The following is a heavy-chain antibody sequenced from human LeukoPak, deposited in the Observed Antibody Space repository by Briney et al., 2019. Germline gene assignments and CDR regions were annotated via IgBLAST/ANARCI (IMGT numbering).Heavy chain of an antibody. CDR2: VTGSGGST. Sequence: GGSLRLSCVASGFTFSAFAMTWVRQAPGKGLEWVSVVTGSGGSTYYADSVKGRFTISRDNSRNTLSLQMSSLRVEDTAIYFCARDIYFYGSGRPLHWYFDLWGRGTLVTVSS. CDR3: ARDIYFYGSGRPLHWYFDL. CDR1: GFTFSAFA. D-gene: IGHD3-10*01. V-gene: IGHV3-23*01. J-gene: IGHJ2*01.